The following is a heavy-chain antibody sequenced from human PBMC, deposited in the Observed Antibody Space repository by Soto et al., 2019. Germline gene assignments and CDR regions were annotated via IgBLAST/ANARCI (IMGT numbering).Heavy chain of an antibody. D-gene: IGHD5-12*01. CDR1: GYTFTNYA. V-gene: IGHV1-3*05. CDR3: ARVSGYYLPDY. CDR2: INAGNGNT. J-gene: IGHJ4*02. Sequence: QVQLVQSGAEEKKPGASVKVSCKASGYTFTNYAMHWVRQAPXXRLEWMGWINAGNGNTKYSQKFQGRVTITRDTSASXAXMEXXSLXSEXTAVYYCARVSGYYLPDYWGQGTLVTVSS.